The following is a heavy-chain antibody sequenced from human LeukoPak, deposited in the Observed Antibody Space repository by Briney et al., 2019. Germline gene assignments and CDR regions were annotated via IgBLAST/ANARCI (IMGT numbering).Heavy chain of an antibody. D-gene: IGHD1-20*01. CDR1: GFTVSSNY. CDR3: AKDNNWNPGYYFDY. Sequence: GGSLRLSCAASGFTVSSNYMSWVRQAPGKGLEWVSVIYSGGSTYYADSVKGRFTISRDNSKNTLYLQMNSLRAEDTAVYYCAKDNNWNPGYYFDYWGQGTLVTVCS. V-gene: IGHV3-53*01. CDR2: IYSGGST. J-gene: IGHJ4*02.